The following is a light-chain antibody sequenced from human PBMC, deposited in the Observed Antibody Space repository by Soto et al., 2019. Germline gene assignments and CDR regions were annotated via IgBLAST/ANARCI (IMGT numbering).Light chain of an antibody. CDR3: AAWDASRNGYV. J-gene: IGLJ1*01. CDR2: SNN. V-gene: IGLV1-44*01. Sequence: QSLLTQPPSTSGTPGQRVTISCSGTSSNIGSNTVNWYQHLPGTAPKLLIYSNNQRPSGVPDRFSGSKSGTSASLAVSGLQSEDEAHYYCAAWDASRNGYVYGTGTKVNVL. CDR1: SSNIGSNT.